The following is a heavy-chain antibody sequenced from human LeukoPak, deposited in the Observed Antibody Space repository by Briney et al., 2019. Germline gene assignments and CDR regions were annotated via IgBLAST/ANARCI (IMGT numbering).Heavy chain of an antibody. J-gene: IGHJ3*02. CDR3: ARVDRAMANDAFDI. V-gene: IGHV4-39*07. Sequence: PSETLSLTCTVSGGSISSSSYYWGWIRQPPGKGLEWIGRIHSSGGTNYNPSLKSRVTMSVDTSKNQFSLKLTSVTAADTAVYYCARVDRAMANDAFDIWGQGTTVTVSS. CDR1: GGSISSSSYY. D-gene: IGHD5-18*01. CDR2: IHSSGGT.